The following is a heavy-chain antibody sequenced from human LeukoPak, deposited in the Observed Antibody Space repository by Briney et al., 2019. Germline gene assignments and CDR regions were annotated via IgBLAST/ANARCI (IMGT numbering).Heavy chain of an antibody. J-gene: IGHJ4*02. Sequence: GASVKVSYKTSGFTFTNHFMHWVRQAPGQGLEWMGIISPGGDSTTYAQKFQGRVTMTRDTSTNTLYMELSSLRSEDTAMYYCARAEDQDFDYWGQGTLVTVPS. V-gene: IGHV1-46*01. D-gene: IGHD2-15*01. CDR2: ISPGGDST. CDR3: ARAEDQDFDY. CDR1: GFTFTNHF.